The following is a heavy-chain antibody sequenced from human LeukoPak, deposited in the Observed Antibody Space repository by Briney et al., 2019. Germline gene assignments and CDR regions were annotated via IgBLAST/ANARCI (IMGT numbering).Heavy chain of an antibody. CDR2: INPNSGGT. CDR3: ARVPTVTTVQNY. V-gene: IGHV1-2*02. Sequence: ASVKVSCKASGYTFTGYYMHWVRQAPGQGLEWMGWINPNSGGTNYAQKVQGRVTMTRDTSISTAYMELSRLRSDDTAVYYCARVPTVTTVQNYWGQGTLVTVSS. CDR1: GYTFTGYY. J-gene: IGHJ4*02. D-gene: IGHD4-17*01.